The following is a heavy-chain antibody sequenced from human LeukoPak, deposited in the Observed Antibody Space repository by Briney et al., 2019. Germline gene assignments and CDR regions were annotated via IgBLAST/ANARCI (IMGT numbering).Heavy chain of an antibody. CDR3: ARLGYSSSSTGYYYYMDV. D-gene: IGHD6-6*01. J-gene: IGHJ6*03. Sequence: SETLSLTCTVSGGSISSSYWSWIRQPAGKGLEWIGRIYTSGTTSYNPSLKSRVSISVDKSKNQLSLKVSSVTAADTAVYYCARLGYSSSSTGYYYYMDVWGKGTTVTVSS. CDR2: IYTSGTT. V-gene: IGHV4-4*07. CDR1: GGSISSSY.